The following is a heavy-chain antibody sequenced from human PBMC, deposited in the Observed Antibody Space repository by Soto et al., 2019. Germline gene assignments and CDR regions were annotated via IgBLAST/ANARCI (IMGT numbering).Heavy chain of an antibody. CDR2: IYFSGST. V-gene: IGHV4-31*03. Sequence: QVQLQESGPGLVGPSQTLSLTCTVSGGSIRSSTYYWTWIRHHPGKGLEWDGFIYFSGSTFYNPSLKSRVTISLDPSRNQFSLKLTSVTAADSAVYYCAREIRNQSGDSHHWYFDLWGRGTQVAVSS. CDR3: AREIRNQSGDSHHWYFDL. CDR1: GGSIRSSTYY. D-gene: IGHD1-1*01. J-gene: IGHJ2*01.